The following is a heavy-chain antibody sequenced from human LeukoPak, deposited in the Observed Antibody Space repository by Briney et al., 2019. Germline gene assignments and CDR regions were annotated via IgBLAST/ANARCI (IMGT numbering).Heavy chain of an antibody. CDR2: IYYSGST. Sequence: SETLSLTCTVSGGSISSGDYYWSWIRQPPGKGLERIGYIYYSGSTYYNPSLKSRVTISVDTSKNQFSLKLSSVTAADTAVYYCARGGIGSSWYATDYWGQGTLVTVSS. CDR3: ARGGIGSSWYATDY. J-gene: IGHJ4*02. D-gene: IGHD6-13*01. V-gene: IGHV4-30-4*01. CDR1: GGSISSGDYY.